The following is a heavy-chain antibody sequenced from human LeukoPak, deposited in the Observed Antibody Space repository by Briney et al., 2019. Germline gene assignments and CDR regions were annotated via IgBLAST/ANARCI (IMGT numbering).Heavy chain of an antibody. Sequence: GGSLRLSCAASGFTFSSYEMNWVRQAPGKGLEYVSAISNNGDDTYYANSVKGRFTISRDNSKNTLYLQMGSLRAEDMAVYYCARSKVWFGELGPGYYFDYWGQGTLVTVSS. CDR3: ARSKVWFGELGPGYYFDY. J-gene: IGHJ4*02. CDR1: GFTFSSYE. V-gene: IGHV3-64*01. CDR2: ISNNGDDT. D-gene: IGHD3-10*01.